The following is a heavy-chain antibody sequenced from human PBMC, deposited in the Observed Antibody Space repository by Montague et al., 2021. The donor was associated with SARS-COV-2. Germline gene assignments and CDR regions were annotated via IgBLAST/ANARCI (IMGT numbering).Heavy chain of an antibody. Sequence: SLRLSCAASGFTFSAYWMHWVRQAPGQGLEWVARIRADGTTTNYADSXKGRFTISRDNAQDTVYLHMTTLTAEDTAVYYCVRAFSNSFKWFDPWGQGTLVTVSS. CDR2: IRADGTTT. D-gene: IGHD6-13*01. CDR1: GFTFSAYW. J-gene: IGHJ5*02. CDR3: VRAFSNSFKWFDP. V-gene: IGHV3-74*01.